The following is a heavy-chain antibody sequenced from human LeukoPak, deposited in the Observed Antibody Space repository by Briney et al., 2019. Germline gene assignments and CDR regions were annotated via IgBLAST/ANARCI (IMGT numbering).Heavy chain of an antibody. D-gene: IGHD6-13*01. CDR1: GFTFSSYA. V-gene: IGHV3-23*01. CDR3: AKDGSGSSWGNN. CDR2: ISGSDGST. Sequence: GGSLRLSCAAPGFTFSSYAMSWVRQAPGEGLEWVSAISGSDGSTYYADSVKGRFTISRDNSKNTLYLQMNSLRAEDTAVYYCAKDGSGSSWGNNWGQGTLVTVSS. J-gene: IGHJ4*02.